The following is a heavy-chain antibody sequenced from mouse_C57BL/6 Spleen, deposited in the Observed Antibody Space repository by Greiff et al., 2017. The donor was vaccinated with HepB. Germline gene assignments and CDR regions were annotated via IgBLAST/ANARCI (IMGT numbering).Heavy chain of an antibody. V-gene: IGHV1-18*01. CDR2: INPNNGGT. CDR3: ARKIRGYYGSSYWYFDV. CDR1: GYTFTDYN. J-gene: IGHJ1*03. Sequence: EVQLQQSGPELVKPGASVKIPCKASGYTFTDYNMDWVKQSHGKSLEWIGDINPNNGGTIYNQKFKGKATLTVDKSSSTAYMELRSLTSEDTAVYYCARKIRGYYGSSYWYFDVWGTGTTVTVSS. D-gene: IGHD1-1*01.